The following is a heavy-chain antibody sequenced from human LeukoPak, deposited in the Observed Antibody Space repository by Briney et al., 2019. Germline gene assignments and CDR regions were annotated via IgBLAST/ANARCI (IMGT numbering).Heavy chain of an antibody. D-gene: IGHD1-26*01. CDR1: GFIFRKYD. CDR3: ARDPVEWELLLDY. CDR2: IGTLADT. Sequence: GGSLRLSCAASGFIFRKYDMHWVRQIIGGGLEWVSGIGTLADTFYSDSAKGRFTISRDNARNSVFLQMSGLRVEDTAVYYCARDPVEWELLLDYWGQGTLVTVSS. V-gene: IGHV3-13*01. J-gene: IGHJ4*02.